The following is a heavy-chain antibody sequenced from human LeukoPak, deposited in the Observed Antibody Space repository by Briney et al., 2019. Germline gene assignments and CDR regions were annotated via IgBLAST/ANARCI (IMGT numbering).Heavy chain of an antibody. CDR1: GFTFGLSS. CDR2: IGGDGLTT. Sequence: GGSLRLSCTASGFTFGLSSMHWVRQAPGKGPEFVSVIGGDGLTTFYADSVKDRFTISRDNSKSTLYLEMGSLRVEDSGVYYCARDEGRRPATVTLSDWFDPWGPGSLVTVSS. J-gene: IGHJ5*02. CDR3: ARDEGRRPATVTLSDWFDP. D-gene: IGHD4-17*01. V-gene: IGHV3-64*02.